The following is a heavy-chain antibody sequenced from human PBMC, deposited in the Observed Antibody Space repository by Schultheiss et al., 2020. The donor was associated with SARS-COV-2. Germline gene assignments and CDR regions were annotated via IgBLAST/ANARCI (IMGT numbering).Heavy chain of an antibody. CDR3: ARDLSSSARIYYYGMDV. CDR1: GFTFSNSD. D-gene: IGHD6-6*01. Sequence: GGSLRLSCAASGFTFSNSDMNWVHQAPGKGLEWVSGVSWNGSRTHYADSVKGRFIISRDNSRNTLYLQTNSLRAEDTAVYYCARDLSSSARIYYYGMDVWGQGTTVTVSS. J-gene: IGHJ6*02. V-gene: IGHV3-35*01. CDR2: VSWNGSRT.